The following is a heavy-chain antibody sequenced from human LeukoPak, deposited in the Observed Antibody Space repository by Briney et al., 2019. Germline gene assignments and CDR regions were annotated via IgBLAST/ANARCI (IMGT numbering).Heavy chain of an antibody. CDR1: GYTFTSYY. V-gene: IGHV1-46*01. J-gene: IGHJ4*02. Sequence: ASVKVSCKASGYTFTSYYMHWVRQAPGQGLEWMGIINPSGGSTNYAQKLQGRVTMTTDTSTSTAYMELRSLRSDDTAVYYCARGLMNYYDSGGDYWGQGTLVTVSS. D-gene: IGHD3-22*01. CDR2: INPSGGST. CDR3: ARGLMNYYDSGGDY.